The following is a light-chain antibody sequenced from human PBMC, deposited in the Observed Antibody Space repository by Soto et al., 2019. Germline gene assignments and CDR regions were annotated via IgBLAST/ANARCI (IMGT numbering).Light chain of an antibody. CDR3: ASWDDSMNGYVV. CDR2: SNY. J-gene: IGLJ2*01. V-gene: IGLV1-44*01. CDR1: SSNIGINP. Sequence: QSVLTQPPSASGTPGQRVTISCSGSSSNIGINPVSWYQHLPGTAPKLLIYSNYDRPSGVPDRFSGSKAGTSASLAISGLQSEDEADYYCASWDDSMNGYVVFGGGTKLTVL.